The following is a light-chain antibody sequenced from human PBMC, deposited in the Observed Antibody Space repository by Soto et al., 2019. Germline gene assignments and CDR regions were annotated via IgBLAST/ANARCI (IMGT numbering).Light chain of an antibody. CDR3: QQYNSYSPT. CDR1: QGISSY. V-gene: IGKV1-9*01. J-gene: IGKJ1*01. Sequence: IQLSQSPSSQSASVGDRVTITCWASQGISSYLAWYQQKPGKAPKLLIYAASTLQSGVPSRFSGSGSGTTFTLTISSLQPDDFATYYCQQYNSYSPTFGPGTKVDI. CDR2: AAS.